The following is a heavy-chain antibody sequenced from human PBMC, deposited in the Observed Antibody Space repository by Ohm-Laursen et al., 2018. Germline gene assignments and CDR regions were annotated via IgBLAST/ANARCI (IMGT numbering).Heavy chain of an antibody. CDR3: ARAGDYYDILTGYPSPDY. J-gene: IGHJ4*02. D-gene: IGHD3-9*01. Sequence: VASVKVSCKASGYTFTSYDINWVRQATGQGLEWMGWMNPNSGNTGYAQKFQGRVTMTRDTSISTAYMELSRLRSDDTAVYYCARAGDYYDILTGYPSPDYWGQGTLVTVSS. V-gene: IGHV1-8*01. CDR2: MNPNSGNT. CDR1: GYTFTSYD.